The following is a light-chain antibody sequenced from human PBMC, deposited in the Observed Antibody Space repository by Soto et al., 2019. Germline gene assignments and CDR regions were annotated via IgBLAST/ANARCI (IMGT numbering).Light chain of an antibody. V-gene: IGKV3-20*01. CDR2: SAS. J-gene: IGKJ1*01. Sequence: EIIVTQSPDTLSLSPGEIDTLSCRASQNLVTLYSAWFHQKSGQAPRLLIYSASRRAAGIPDRFTGSGYGTDFTLTINRVEPEDFAVYFCQQYAGSPRTFGHGTKVDI. CDR3: QQYAGSPRT. CDR1: QNLVTLY.